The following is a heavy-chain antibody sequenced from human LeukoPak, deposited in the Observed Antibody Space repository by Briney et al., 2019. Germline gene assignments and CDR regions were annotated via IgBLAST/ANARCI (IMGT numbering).Heavy chain of an antibody. V-gene: IGHV1-69*13. CDR3: ARASKMATATSFDY. CDR2: IIPIFGTA. D-gene: IGHD5-24*01. Sequence: GASVTVSCKASGGTFSSYAISWVRQAPGQGLEWMGGIIPIFGTANYAQKFQGRVTITADESTSTAYMELSSLRSEDTAVYYCARASKMATATSFDYWGQGTLVTVSS. J-gene: IGHJ4*02. CDR1: GGTFSSYA.